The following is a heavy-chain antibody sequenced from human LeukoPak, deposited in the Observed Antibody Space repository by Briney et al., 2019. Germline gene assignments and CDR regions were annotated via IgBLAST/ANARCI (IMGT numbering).Heavy chain of an antibody. D-gene: IGHD6-13*01. V-gene: IGHV1-69*13. CDR3: ARGSLGYSSSWGSYYYYYMDV. J-gene: IGHJ6*03. CDR1: GGTFSSYA. CDR2: IIPIFGTA. Sequence: ASVKVSCKASGGTFSSYAISWVRQAPGQGLEWMGWIIPIFGTANYAQKFQGRVTITADESTSTAYMELSRLRSDDTAVYYCARGSLGYSSSWGSYYYYYMDVWGKGTTVTVSS.